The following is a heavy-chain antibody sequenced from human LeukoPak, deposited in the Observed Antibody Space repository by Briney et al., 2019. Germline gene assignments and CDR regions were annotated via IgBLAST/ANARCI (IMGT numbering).Heavy chain of an antibody. V-gene: IGHV4-38-2*02. D-gene: IGHD3-10*01. CDR2: IYHSGST. CDR3: ARGGGYYYYMDV. Sequence: SETLSLTCTVSGYSISSGYYWGWIRQPPGKGLEWIGSIYHSGSTYYNPSLKSRVTISVDTSKNQFSLKLSSVTAADTAVYYCARGGGYYYYMDVWVKGTTVTVSS. CDR1: GYSISSGYY. J-gene: IGHJ6*03.